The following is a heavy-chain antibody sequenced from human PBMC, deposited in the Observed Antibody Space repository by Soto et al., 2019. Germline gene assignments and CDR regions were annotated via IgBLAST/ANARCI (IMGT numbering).Heavy chain of an antibody. CDR1: GYTFTNYD. V-gene: IGHV1-18*01. CDR3: ARGYYYGSGRPTPGGMDV. J-gene: IGHJ6*02. D-gene: IGHD3-10*01. CDR2: ISTYTGNI. Sequence: QVHLVQSGAEVKKPGASVKVSCKASGYTFTNYDINWVRQAPGQGLEWMGWISTYTGNINYAQKLQGRVTMTTDTSTSTAYMELRSLISDDTAVYYCARGYYYGSGRPTPGGMDVWGQGTTVTVSS.